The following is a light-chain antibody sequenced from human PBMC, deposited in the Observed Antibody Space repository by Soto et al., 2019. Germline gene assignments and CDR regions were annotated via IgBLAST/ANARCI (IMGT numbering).Light chain of an antibody. Sequence: EIVLTQSPGTLSLSPGERATLSCRASQSVTSSQVAWYQQKPGQAPRLLIYGASSRATGIPDRFSGVGSETDFTLTISRLEPEDFVVYYCQQYDTAPHTFGQGTKLEIK. J-gene: IGKJ2*01. CDR1: QSVTSSQ. CDR3: QQYDTAPHT. V-gene: IGKV3-20*01. CDR2: GAS.